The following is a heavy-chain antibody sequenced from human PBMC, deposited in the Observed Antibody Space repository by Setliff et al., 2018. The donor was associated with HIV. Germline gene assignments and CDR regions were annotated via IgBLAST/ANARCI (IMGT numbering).Heavy chain of an antibody. CDR3: AKAAVEMTTIAFGGPPGY. Sequence: SVMVSCKASGGTFRSYSINWVRQAPGQGLEWMGTIIPFIDATHYAQSFQGRLTITADESSNTAYMELSSLRLHDTAVYYCAKAAVEMTTIAFGGPPGYWGQGTLVTVSS. J-gene: IGHJ4*02. V-gene: IGHV1-69*11. CDR2: IIPFIDAT. CDR1: GGTFRSYS. D-gene: IGHD3-16*01.